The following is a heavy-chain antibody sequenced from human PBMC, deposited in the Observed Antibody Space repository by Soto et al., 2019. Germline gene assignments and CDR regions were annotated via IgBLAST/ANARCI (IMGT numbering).Heavy chain of an antibody. CDR2: ITYTGSNK. V-gene: IGHV3-30*04. D-gene: IGHD6-13*01. J-gene: IGHJ6*03. CDR1: GFTFSSYA. Sequence: GGSLRLSCAAPGFTFSSYAMHWVRQAPGKGLEWVAVITYTGSNKYYADSVKGRFTISRDNSKNTLYLQMNSLRAEDTAVYYCAKSSGNRIAAVNYYYYMDVWGKGTTVTVSS. CDR3: AKSSGNRIAAVNYYYYMDV.